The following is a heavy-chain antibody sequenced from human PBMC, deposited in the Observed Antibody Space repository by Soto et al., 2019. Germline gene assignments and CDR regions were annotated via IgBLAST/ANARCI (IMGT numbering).Heavy chain of an antibody. CDR2: ISAYNGNT. CDR3: ARGRCSGGSCYWFDP. Sequence: ASVKLSCKASGYTFTSYGISWVRQAPGQGLEWMGWISAYNGNTNYAQKLQGRVTMTTDTSTSTAYMELRSLRSDDTAVYYCARGRCSGGSCYWFDPWGQGTLVTVSS. D-gene: IGHD2-15*01. V-gene: IGHV1-18*01. CDR1: GYTFTSYG. J-gene: IGHJ5*02.